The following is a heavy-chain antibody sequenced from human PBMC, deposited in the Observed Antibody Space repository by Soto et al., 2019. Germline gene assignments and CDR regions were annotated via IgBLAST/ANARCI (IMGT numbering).Heavy chain of an antibody. D-gene: IGHD3-22*01. CDR3: ARGGKNYYDSSGYYYWFDP. J-gene: IGHJ5*02. CDR2: IIPIFGTA. CDR1: GGTFSSYA. V-gene: IGHV1-69*01. Sequence: QVQLVQSGAEVKKPGSSVKVSCKASGGTFSSYAISWVRQAPGQGLEWMGGIIPIFGTANYAQKFQGRVTITADESTSTAYMELRSLRSEDTAVYYCARGGKNYYDSSGYYYWFDPWGQGTLVTVSS.